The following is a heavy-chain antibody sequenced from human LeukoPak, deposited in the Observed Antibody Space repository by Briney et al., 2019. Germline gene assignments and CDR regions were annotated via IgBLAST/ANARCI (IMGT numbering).Heavy chain of an antibody. CDR2: INLSGST. Sequence: PETLSLTCAHYGGSFSGYYWSWIRQPPGKGLEWMGEINLSGSTNYNPSLKSRVTISVDTSKNQFSLKLSSVTAADTAVYYCASIGYGDYGFWGEGTLVTVSS. V-gene: IGHV4-34*01. CDR1: GGSFSGYY. CDR3: ASIGYGDYGF. D-gene: IGHD4-17*01. J-gene: IGHJ4*02.